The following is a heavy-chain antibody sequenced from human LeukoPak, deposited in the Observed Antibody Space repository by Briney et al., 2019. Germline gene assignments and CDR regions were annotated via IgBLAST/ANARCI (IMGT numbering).Heavy chain of an antibody. CDR2: IKRKTDGGTT. CDR1: GFTFSNAW. Sequence: GGSLRLSCAASVSGFTFSNAWMSWVRQGPGKGLEWVGRIKRKTDGGTTDYGAPVKGRFTISRDDPKNTLYLQMNSLKTEDTAVYYCTTAFFGCTSTSCYEAYYYYGMDVWGKGTTVTVSS. J-gene: IGHJ6*04. CDR3: TTAFFGCTSTSCYEAYYYYGMDV. V-gene: IGHV3-15*01. D-gene: IGHD2-2*01.